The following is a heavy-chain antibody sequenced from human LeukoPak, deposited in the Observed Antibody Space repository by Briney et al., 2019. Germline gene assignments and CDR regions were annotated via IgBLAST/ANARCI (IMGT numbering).Heavy chain of an antibody. CDR2: INPNSGGT. V-gene: IGHV1-2*02. CDR3: ARDRVTMVRGVSEVPFDY. D-gene: IGHD3-10*01. Sequence: GASVTVSCKASGYTFTGYYMHWVRQAPGQGLEWMGWINPNSGGTNYAQKFQGRVTMTRDTSISTAYMELSRLRSDDTAVYYCARDRVTMVRGVSEVPFDYWGQGTLVTVSS. CDR1: GYTFTGYY. J-gene: IGHJ4*02.